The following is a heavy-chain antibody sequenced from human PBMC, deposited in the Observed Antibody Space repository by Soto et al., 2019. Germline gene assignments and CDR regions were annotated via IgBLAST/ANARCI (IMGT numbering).Heavy chain of an antibody. CDR3: ARTYDGSGPNSGGYGFDI. D-gene: IGHD3-22*01. CDR1: GGSISSYY. J-gene: IGHJ3*02. Sequence: QVQLQESGPGLVKPSETLSLSCSVSGGSISSYYWSWIRQPPGKGLEWIAYIYYSGSTSYNPSLKSRVYISLDTSKNQFSLKLSSVTAADTAVYYCARTYDGSGPNSGGYGFDIWGQGTMVTVSS. CDR2: IYYSGST. V-gene: IGHV4-59*01.